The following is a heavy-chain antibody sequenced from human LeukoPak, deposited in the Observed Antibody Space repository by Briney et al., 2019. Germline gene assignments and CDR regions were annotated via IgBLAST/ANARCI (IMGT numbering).Heavy chain of an antibody. CDR1: GVSISSGRYY. V-gene: IGHV4-61*02. J-gene: IGHJ6*02. CDR2: IYTSGST. Sequence: PSQTLSLTCTVSGVSISSGRYYWSWIRQPAGKGLEWIGRIYTSGSTNYNPSLKTRVTISVDTSKNQFSLKLSSVTAADTAVYYCARGSVYYYGMDVWGQGTTVTVYS. CDR3: ARGSVYYYGMDV.